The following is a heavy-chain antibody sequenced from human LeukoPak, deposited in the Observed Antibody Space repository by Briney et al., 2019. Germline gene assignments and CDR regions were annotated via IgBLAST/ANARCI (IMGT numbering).Heavy chain of an antibody. J-gene: IGHJ4*02. D-gene: IGHD6-19*01. CDR2: IKSKTDGGTT. CDR3: TTDHSYSSVGDY. CDR1: GFTVSSNY. Sequence: PGGSLRLSCAASGFTVSSNYMSWVRQAPGKGLEWVGRIKSKTDGGTTDYAAPVKGRFTISRDDSKNTLYVQMNSLKTEDTAVYYCTTDHSYSSVGDYWGQGTLVTVSS. V-gene: IGHV3-15*01.